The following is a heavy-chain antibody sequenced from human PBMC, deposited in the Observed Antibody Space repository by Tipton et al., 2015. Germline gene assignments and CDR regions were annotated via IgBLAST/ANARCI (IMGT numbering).Heavy chain of an antibody. Sequence: QLVQSGPEVKNPGASVKISCKASGYTFISYYINWVRQATGQGLEWMGWMNPNSGNTDYAQKFQGRVTMTRTTSISTAYMELSSLRSEDTAVYYCARTGYGGNCDYWGQGTLVTVSS. D-gene: IGHD4-23*01. CDR1: GYTFISYY. J-gene: IGHJ4*02. CDR3: ARTGYGGNCDY. V-gene: IGHV1-8*01. CDR2: MNPNSGNT.